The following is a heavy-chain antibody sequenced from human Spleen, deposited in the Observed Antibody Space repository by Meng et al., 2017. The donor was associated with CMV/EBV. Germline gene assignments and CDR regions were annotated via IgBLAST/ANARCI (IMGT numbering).Heavy chain of an antibody. D-gene: IGHD3-16*01. CDR2: INPNNGGT. J-gene: IGHJ1*01. CDR3: ARKTDTGGWNFHH. V-gene: IGHV1-2*02. Sequence: KACGYTFNGYYLYWVRQAPGQGLEWMGWINPNNGGTNYAQRFQGRVTMTRDTSITTVYMELSRLTSDDTAVYYCARKTDTGGWNFHHWGQGTLVTVSS. CDR1: GYTFNGYY.